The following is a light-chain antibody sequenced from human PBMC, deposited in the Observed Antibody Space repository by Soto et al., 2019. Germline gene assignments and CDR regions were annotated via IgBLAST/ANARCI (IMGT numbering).Light chain of an antibody. CDR1: QDISNY. Sequence: DIQMTQSPSSLSASVGDRVTITCQASQDISNYLNWYQQKPGKAPKLLIYDASNLETGVPSRFSGSGSGTYFTFTISSLQPEDIATYYCQQDDNFALTFGGGTKVEIK. CDR3: QQDDNFALT. V-gene: IGKV1-33*01. CDR2: DAS. J-gene: IGKJ4*01.